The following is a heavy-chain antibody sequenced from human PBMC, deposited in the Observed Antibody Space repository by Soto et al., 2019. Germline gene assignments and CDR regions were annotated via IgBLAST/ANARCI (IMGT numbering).Heavy chain of an antibody. CDR1: GFTFSSYG. V-gene: IGHV3-33*01. Sequence: GGSLILSCAATGFTFSSYGMHWVRQAPGKGLEWVAVIWYDGSNKYYADSVKGRFTISRDNSKNTLYLQMNSLRAEDTAVYYCARVAVIAAADYYFDYWGQETLVTVA. CDR3: ARVAVIAAADYYFDY. CDR2: IWYDGSNK. J-gene: IGHJ4*02. D-gene: IGHD6-13*01.